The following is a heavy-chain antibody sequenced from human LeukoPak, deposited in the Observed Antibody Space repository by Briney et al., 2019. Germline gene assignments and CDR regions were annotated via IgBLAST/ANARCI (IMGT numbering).Heavy chain of an antibody. V-gene: IGHV3-21*01. D-gene: IGHD3-9*01. Sequence: PGGSLRLSCAASGFTFSSYAMSWVRQPPGKGLEWVSSIDSSSGYISYADSVKGRFTISRDNARNSLFLQMSSLRDDDTAVYYCARDSFDSGSSPSDFWGQGTLVTVSS. CDR2: IDSSSGYI. CDR1: GFTFSSYA. J-gene: IGHJ4*02. CDR3: ARDSFDSGSSPSDF.